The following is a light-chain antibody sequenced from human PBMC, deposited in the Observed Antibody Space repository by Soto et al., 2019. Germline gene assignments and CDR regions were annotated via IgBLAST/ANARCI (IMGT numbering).Light chain of an antibody. J-gene: IGKJ3*01. CDR2: TVS. Sequence: DIQMTQSPSSLSASVGDRVTITCRASQNISIYLNWYQQKPGKAPKLLIYTVSYLQSGVPSRFSADGSGTDFTLTISSLQPEDFATYYCQQSSSTPPFTFGPGTKVDIK. V-gene: IGKV1-39*01. CDR3: QQSSSTPPFT. CDR1: QNISIY.